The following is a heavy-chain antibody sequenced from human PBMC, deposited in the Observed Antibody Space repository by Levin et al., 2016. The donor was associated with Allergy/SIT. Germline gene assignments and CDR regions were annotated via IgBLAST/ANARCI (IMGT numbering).Heavy chain of an antibody. V-gene: IGHV4-39*01. D-gene: IGHD6-13*01. CDR2: IYYSGST. CDR3: ARHLQYVTAAGPANWFDP. Sequence: SETLSLTCTVSGGSISSSSYYWGWIRQPPGKGLEWIGSIYYSGSTYYNPSLKSRVTISVDTSKNQFSLKLSSVTAADTAVYYCARHLQYVTAAGPANWFDPWGQGTLVTVSS. CDR1: GGSISSSSYY. J-gene: IGHJ5*02.